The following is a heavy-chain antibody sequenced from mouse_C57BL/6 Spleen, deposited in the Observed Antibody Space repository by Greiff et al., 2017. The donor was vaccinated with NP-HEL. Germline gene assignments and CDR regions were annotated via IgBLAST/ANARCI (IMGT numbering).Heavy chain of an antibody. CDR1: GFTFSDYG. Sequence: DVMLVESGGGLVKPGGSLKLSCAASGFTFSDYGMHWVRQAPEKGLEWVAYISSGSSTIYYVDTVKGRFTISRANAKNTLFLQMTSLRSEDTAMYYCARNSDWFAYWGQGTLVTVSA. D-gene: IGHD3-2*02. CDR2: ISSGSSTI. V-gene: IGHV5-17*01. J-gene: IGHJ3*01. CDR3: ARNSDWFAY.